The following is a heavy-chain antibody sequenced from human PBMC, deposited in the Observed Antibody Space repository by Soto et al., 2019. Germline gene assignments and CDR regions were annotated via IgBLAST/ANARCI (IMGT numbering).Heavy chain of an antibody. J-gene: IGHJ6*02. Sequence: ASVKVSCKASGYTFTSYGISWVRQAPGQGLEWMGWISAYNGNTNYAKKLQGRVTMTTDTSTSTAYMELRSLRSDDTAVYYCARDQVGSSSWLLALNYYYYYGMDVWGQGTTVTVSS. CDR1: GYTFTSYG. D-gene: IGHD6-13*01. V-gene: IGHV1-18*04. CDR3: ARDQVGSSSWLLALNYYYYYGMDV. CDR2: ISAYNGNT.